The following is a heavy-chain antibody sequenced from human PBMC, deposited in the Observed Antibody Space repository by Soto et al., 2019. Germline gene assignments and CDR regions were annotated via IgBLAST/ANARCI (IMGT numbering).Heavy chain of an antibody. CDR1: GYTFTSYG. Sequence: GASVKVSCKASGYTFTSYGISWVRQAPGQGREWVGWISAYNGNTNYAQKLQGRVTMTTDTSTSTAYMELRSLRSDDTAVYYCARDSWLGYSYGYGYYYYGMDVWGQGTTVTVSS. CDR2: ISAYNGNT. D-gene: IGHD5-18*01. CDR3: ARDSWLGYSYGYGYYYYGMDV. J-gene: IGHJ6*02. V-gene: IGHV1-18*04.